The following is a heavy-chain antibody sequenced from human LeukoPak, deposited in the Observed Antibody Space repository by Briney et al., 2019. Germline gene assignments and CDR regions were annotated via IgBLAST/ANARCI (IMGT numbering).Heavy chain of an antibody. CDR2: IYYSGST. J-gene: IGHJ3*02. CDR1: GRSLRGYY. V-gene: IGHV4-30-4*08. Sequence: PSETLSLTCAVYGRSLRGYYWSWIRQPPGKGLEWIGYIYYSGSTYYNPSLKSRVTISVDTSKNQFSLKLSSVTAADTAVYYCARDLLPESNAFDIWGQGTMVTVSS. CDR3: ARDLLPESNAFDI. D-gene: IGHD2-15*01.